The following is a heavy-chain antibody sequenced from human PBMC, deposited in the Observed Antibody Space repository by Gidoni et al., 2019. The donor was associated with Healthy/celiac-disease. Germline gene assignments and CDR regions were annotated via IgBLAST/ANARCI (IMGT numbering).Heavy chain of an antibody. D-gene: IGHD6-13*01. CDR1: GGSISSSSYY. CDR2: IYYSGST. V-gene: IGHV4-39*02. Sequence: QLQLQESGPGLVKPSETLSLTCTVSGGSISSSSYYWGWIRQPPGKGLEWIGSIYYSGSTYYNPSLKSRVTISVDTSKNQFSLKLSSVTAADTAVYYCARESLGYSSSWYQYGYYYGMDVWGQGTTVTVSS. CDR3: ARESLGYSSSWYQYGYYYGMDV. J-gene: IGHJ6*02.